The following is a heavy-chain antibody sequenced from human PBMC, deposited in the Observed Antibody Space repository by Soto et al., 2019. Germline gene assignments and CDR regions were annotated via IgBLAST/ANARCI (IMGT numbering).Heavy chain of an antibody. V-gene: IGHV3-33*01. CDR3: ARGAPAAGPAEY. CDR1: GYAFRSYG. CDR2: VVSAGNKQ. D-gene: IGHD6-25*01. J-gene: IGHJ4*02. Sequence: QVQLLDFGGGVVQPGKSLRLSCAASGYAFRSYGMHWVRQAPGKGPEWVAAVVSAGNKQHYSDAVKGRFTISKDNSKNMLFLQMTDLRGEDTAIYYCARGAPAAGPAEYWGQGTQVTV.